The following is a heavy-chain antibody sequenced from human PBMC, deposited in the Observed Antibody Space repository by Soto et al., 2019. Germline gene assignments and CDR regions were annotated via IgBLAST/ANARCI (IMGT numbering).Heavy chain of an antibody. V-gene: IGHV3-30-3*01. Sequence: GGSLRLSCAASGFTFNIYALHWVRQAPGKGLEWVAVISFDGTKKYSSDSVKGRFTISRDNLKNTLYLQMNNLRVEDAALYFCAREDDYGYRYINYGLDVWGEGTTVTVSS. D-gene: IGHD4-17*01. CDR3: AREDDYGYRYINYGLDV. J-gene: IGHJ6*04. CDR1: GFTFNIYA. CDR2: ISFDGTKK.